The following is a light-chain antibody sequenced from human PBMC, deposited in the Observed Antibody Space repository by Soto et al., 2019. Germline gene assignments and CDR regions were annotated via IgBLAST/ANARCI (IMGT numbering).Light chain of an antibody. J-gene: IGKJ5*01. CDR1: QGISNY. CDR3: QKYNSAFT. V-gene: IGKV1-27*01. Sequence: DIQMTQSPSSLSASVGDRVTITCRASQGISNYLAWYQQKPGKVPKLLIYAASTLQSGVPSRFSGSGSGTDFTLTISSLQPEDVATYHCQKYNSAFTFGQGTRLEIK. CDR2: AAS.